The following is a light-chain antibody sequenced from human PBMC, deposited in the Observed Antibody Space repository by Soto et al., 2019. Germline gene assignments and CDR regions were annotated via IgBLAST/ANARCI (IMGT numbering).Light chain of an antibody. V-gene: IGLV2-14*01. J-gene: IGLJ2*01. Sequence: QSALTQPASVSGSPGQSITISCSGTTSDVGAYNFVSWYQQHPGNAPKLMIYDVTHRPSGVSNRFSGSKSGNTASLTISGLQAEDEADYYCRSYSNSTTHKVFGGGTKLTVL. CDR3: RSYSNSTTHKV. CDR2: DVT. CDR1: TSDVGAYNF.